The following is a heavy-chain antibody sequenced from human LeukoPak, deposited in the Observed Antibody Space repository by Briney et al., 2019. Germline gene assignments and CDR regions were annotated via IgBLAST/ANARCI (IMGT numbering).Heavy chain of an antibody. D-gene: IGHD5-18*01. J-gene: IGHJ3*02. Sequence: PSETLSLTCTVSGGSISSYYWSWIRQPPGKGLEWIGYTNYTGSTSVNPSLKSRVTISVDTSKNQFSLKVSSVTAADAAVYYCARSRDTAMILFAFDIWGQGTIVTVSS. CDR2: TNYTGST. CDR3: ARSRDTAMILFAFDI. CDR1: GGSISSYY. V-gene: IGHV4-59*01.